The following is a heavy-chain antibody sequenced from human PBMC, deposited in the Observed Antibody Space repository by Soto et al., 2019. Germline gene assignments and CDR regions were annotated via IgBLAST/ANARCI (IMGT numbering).Heavy chain of an antibody. V-gene: IGHV4-31*11. D-gene: IGHD3-16*02. CDR2: FYHRGNM. J-gene: IGHJ4*02. CDR1: GVYISSDAYY. CDR3: ARYRFTATWSKFDY. Sequence: QVRLQESGPGLVKASETLFLSCAVSGVYISSDAYYWSWIRQRPGKGLEWIGHFYHRGNMFYNPSLRSRVTMSADTSTNQFSLELTSVTAADTAVYYCARYRFTATWSKFDYWGQGTLVNVSS.